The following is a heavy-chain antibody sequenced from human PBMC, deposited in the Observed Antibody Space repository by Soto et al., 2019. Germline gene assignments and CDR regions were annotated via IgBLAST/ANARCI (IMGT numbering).Heavy chain of an antibody. D-gene: IGHD4-4*01. CDR3: AKFALPEKTTVSYYYYGMDV. J-gene: IGHJ6*02. V-gene: IGHV3-23*01. CDR2: ISGSGGST. Sequence: GGSLRLSCAASGFTFSSYAMSWVRQAPGKGLEWVSAISGSGGSTYYADSVKGRFTISRDNSKNTLYLQMNSLRAEDTAVYYCAKFALPEKTTVSYYYYGMDVWGQGTTVTVSS. CDR1: GFTFSSYA.